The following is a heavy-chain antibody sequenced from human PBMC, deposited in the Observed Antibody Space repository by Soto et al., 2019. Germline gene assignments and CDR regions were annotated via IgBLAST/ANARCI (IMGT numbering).Heavy chain of an antibody. CDR2: ISYDGSNK. CDR3: ARDGGDIVVVVAAGYYYYGMDV. Sequence: QVQLVESGGGVVQPGRSLRLSCAASGFTFSSYAMHWVRQAPGKGLEWVAVISYDGSNKYYADSVKGRFTISRDNSKKTMYLQRNGLRDEDTAVYYCARDGGDIVVVVAAGYYYYGMDVWGQGTTVTVSS. J-gene: IGHJ6*02. D-gene: IGHD2-15*01. V-gene: IGHV3-30-3*01. CDR1: GFTFSSYA.